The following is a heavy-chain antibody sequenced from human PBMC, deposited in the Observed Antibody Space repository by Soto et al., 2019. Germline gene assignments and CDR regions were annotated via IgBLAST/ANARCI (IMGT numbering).Heavy chain of an antibody. J-gene: IGHJ6*02. D-gene: IGHD6-13*01. CDR1: GGTFSSYA. CDR3: AWIAAAGTGYGMDV. CDR2: IIPIFGTA. V-gene: IGHV1-69*13. Sequence: VKVSCKASGGTFSSYAISWVRQAPGQGLEWMGGIIPIFGTANYAQKFQGRVTITADESTSTAYMELSSLRSEDTAVYYCAWIAAAGTGYGMDVWGQGTTVTVSS.